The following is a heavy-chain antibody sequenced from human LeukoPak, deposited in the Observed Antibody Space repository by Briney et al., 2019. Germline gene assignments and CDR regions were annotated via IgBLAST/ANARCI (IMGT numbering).Heavy chain of an antibody. CDR3: ARERRVATSDYFYGMDV. Sequence: TGGSLRLSCAASGFTFSRYAMHWVRRAPGKGLEWVAVISYDGSNKYYADSVKGRFTISRDNSKNTLYLQMNSLRAEDTAVFYCARERRVATSDYFYGMDVWGQGTTVTVSS. J-gene: IGHJ6*02. V-gene: IGHV3-30-3*01. D-gene: IGHD5-12*01. CDR2: ISYDGSNK. CDR1: GFTFSRYA.